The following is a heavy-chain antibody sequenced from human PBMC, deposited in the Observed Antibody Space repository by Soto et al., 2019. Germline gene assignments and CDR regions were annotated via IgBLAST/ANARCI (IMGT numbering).Heavy chain of an antibody. D-gene: IGHD2-2*01. CDR1: GGTFSSYA. V-gene: IGHV1-69*12. Sequence: QVQLVQSGAAVKKPGSSVKVSCKASGGTFSSYAISWVRQAPGQGLEWMGGIIPIFGTANYAQKFLSRVTITADESTSTAYMELSSLRSEDTAVYYCARHVPAAGYYSGMDVLGQGTTVTVSS. CDR2: IIPIFGTA. J-gene: IGHJ6*02. CDR3: ARHVPAAGYYSGMDV.